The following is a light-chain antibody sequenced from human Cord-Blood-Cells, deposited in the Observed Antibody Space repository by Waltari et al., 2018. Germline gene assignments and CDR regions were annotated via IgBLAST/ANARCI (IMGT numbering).Light chain of an antibody. V-gene: IGLV2-23*01. CDR2: EGS. Sequence: QSALTQPASVSGSPGQSITISCTGTSSDVGSYNLVSWYQQHPGKAPKFMIYEGSQLPSGVSNRCAVSKSGNTASLTISGLQAEDDADYYCCSYAGSSTWVFGGGTKLTVL. CDR3: CSYAGSSTWV. J-gene: IGLJ3*02. CDR1: SSDVGSYNL.